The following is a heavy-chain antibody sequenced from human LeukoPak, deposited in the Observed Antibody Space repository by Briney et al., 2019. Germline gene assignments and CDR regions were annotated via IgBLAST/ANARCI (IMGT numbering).Heavy chain of an antibody. V-gene: IGHV4-59*01. D-gene: IGHD4-17*01. J-gene: IGHJ4*02. CDR2: IYYSGNT. Sequence: SETLSLTCTVSGGSISSYYWSWIRQPPGKGLEWIGYIYYSGNTNYNPSLKSRVTISVDTSKNQFSLKLSSVTAADTAVYYCARNPTVTSSFDYWGQGTLVTVSS. CDR3: ARNPTVTSSFDY. CDR1: GGSISSYY.